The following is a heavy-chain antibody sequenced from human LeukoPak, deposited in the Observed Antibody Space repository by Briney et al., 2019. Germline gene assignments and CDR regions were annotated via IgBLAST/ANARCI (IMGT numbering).Heavy chain of an antibody. CDR2: ISWNSGSI. Sequence: PGGSLRLSCAASGFTFDDYAMHWVRQAPGKGLEWVSGISWNSGSIGYADSVKGRFTISRDNAKNSLYLQMNSLRAEDTALYYCAKARASYFDYWGQGTLVTVSS. J-gene: IGHJ4*02. CDR1: GFTFDDYA. V-gene: IGHV3-9*01. CDR3: AKARASYFDY.